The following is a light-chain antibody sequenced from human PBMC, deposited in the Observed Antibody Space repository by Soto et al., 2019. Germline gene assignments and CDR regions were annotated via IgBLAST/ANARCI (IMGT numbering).Light chain of an antibody. CDR1: QGIATD. V-gene: IGKV1-6*01. CDR2: GAS. Sequence: IQLTQFPSSLSASVGDRVSITCRASQGIATDLSWYQHRPGKAPQLLIYGASVLERGVPSRFSGTGSVTDFTLTITSLKPEDFATYYCLQDYIYPRSFGQGTKLEMK. CDR3: LQDYIYPRS. J-gene: IGKJ2*01.